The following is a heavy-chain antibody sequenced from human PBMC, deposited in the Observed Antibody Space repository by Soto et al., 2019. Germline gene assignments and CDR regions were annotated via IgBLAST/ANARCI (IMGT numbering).Heavy chain of an antibody. D-gene: IGHD6-13*01. CDR2: TYYSGST. Sequence: QVQLQESGPGLVKPSETLSLTCTVSGGSITHHYWSWIRQPPGQGLEWIGYTYYSGSTNYNPSLKTRVTMSGDTSKNQFSRKPSSLTAADTAIYYCARASWSSDYWGQGTLVTVSS. J-gene: IGHJ4*02. CDR1: GGSITHHY. V-gene: IGHV4-59*11. CDR3: ARASWSSDY.